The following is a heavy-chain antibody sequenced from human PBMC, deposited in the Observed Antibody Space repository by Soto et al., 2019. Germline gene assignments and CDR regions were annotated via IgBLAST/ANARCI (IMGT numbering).Heavy chain of an antibody. V-gene: IGHV3-21*01. J-gene: IGHJ6*04. CDR2: ISSSSSYI. Sequence: EVQLVESGGGLVKPGGSLRLSCAASGLTFSSYSMNWVRQAPGKGLEWVSSISSSSSYIYYADSVKGRFTISRDNAKNSLYLQMNSLRAEDTAVYYCARGPRIAVAGMGDVWGKGTTVTVSS. CDR1: GLTFSSYS. CDR3: ARGPRIAVAGMGDV. D-gene: IGHD6-19*01.